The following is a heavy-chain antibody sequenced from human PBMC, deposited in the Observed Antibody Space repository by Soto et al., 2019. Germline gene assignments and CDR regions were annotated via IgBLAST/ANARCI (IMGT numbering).Heavy chain of an antibody. V-gene: IGHV3-9*01. J-gene: IGHJ2*01. Sequence: GGSLRLSCAASGFMFDEYAMHWVRQAPGKGLEWVSGISWNSGTIGYADSVKGRFTISRDNAKNSLYLQMNSLRPEDTAFYYCAKVVRCSGGTCYYNWYFDLWGGGTLVTVSS. D-gene: IGHD2-15*01. CDR2: ISWNSGTI. CDR3: AKVVRCSGGTCYYNWYFDL. CDR1: GFMFDEYA.